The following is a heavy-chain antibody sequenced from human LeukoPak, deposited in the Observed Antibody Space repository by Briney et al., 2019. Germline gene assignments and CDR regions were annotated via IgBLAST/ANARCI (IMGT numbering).Heavy chain of an antibody. CDR1: GFSFSSYY. CDR2: ISSSSSNI. J-gene: IGHJ6*03. Sequence: WGSLTLSCAASGFSFSSYYWSWIRQPPGKGLEWVSSISSSSSNIYYPGSVNRRFTISRDKVNISLYLQMTRVRAEYSCVYYGARETGCYDYYYYRDMGGKGNRVTV. V-gene: IGHV3-21*01. D-gene: IGHD3-9*01. CDR3: ARETGCYDYYYYRDM.